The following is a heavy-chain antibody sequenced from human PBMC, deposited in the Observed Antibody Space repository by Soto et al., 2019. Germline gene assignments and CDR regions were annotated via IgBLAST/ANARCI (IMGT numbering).Heavy chain of an antibody. CDR3: ARGYCTNGVCYSGHY. CDR1: GGTFSSYA. Sequence: GASVKVSCKSSGGTFSSYAISWVRQAPVQGLEWMGGIIPIFGTANYAQKFQGRVTITADKSTSTAYMELSSLRSEDTAVYYCARGYCTNGVCYSGHYWGQGTLVTVSS. J-gene: IGHJ4*02. V-gene: IGHV1-69*06. D-gene: IGHD2-8*01. CDR2: IIPIFGTA.